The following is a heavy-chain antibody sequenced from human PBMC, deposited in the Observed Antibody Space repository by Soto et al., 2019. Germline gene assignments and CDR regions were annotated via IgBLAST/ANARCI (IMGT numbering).Heavy chain of an antibody. CDR1: GYTFSNYD. J-gene: IGHJ5*02. D-gene: IGHD1-26*01. CDR3: ARIVGADRRWFDP. CDR2: MNPKSGNT. V-gene: IGHV1-8*02. Sequence: ASVKVSCKASGYTFSNYDINWVRQAPGQGLEWMGWMNPKSGNTDYAQNLQGRVTMTRNRSTSTAYMELRSLRSDDTAVYYCARIVGADRRWFDPWGQGTLVTVSS.